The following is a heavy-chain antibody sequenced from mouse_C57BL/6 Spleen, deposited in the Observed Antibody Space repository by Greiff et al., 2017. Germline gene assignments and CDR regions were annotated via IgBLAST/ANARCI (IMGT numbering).Heavy chain of an antibody. V-gene: IGHV1-54*01. CDR1: GYAFTNYL. CDR3: TSRGSGLDY. D-gene: IGHD1-1*01. J-gene: IGHJ2*01. Sequence: VQLQQSGAELVRPGTSVKVSCKASGYAFTNYLIEWVKQRPGQGLEWIGVINPGSGGTNYNEKFKGKATLTADKSSSTAYMQLSSLTSEDSAVYCCTSRGSGLDYWGQGTTLTVSS. CDR2: INPGSGGT.